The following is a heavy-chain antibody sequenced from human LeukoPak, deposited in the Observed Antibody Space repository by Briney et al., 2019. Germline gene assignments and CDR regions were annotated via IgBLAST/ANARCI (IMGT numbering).Heavy chain of an antibody. D-gene: IGHD1-14*01. J-gene: IGHJ3*02. CDR3: ARPGRPDAFDM. Sequence: GGSLRLSCATSGFTFSNYAMHWVRQAPGKGLEWVAVISYDGSNKYYAGSVKGRFTISRDNSKNTLYLQMNSLKAEDTAVYYCARPGRPDAFDMWGQGTMVTVSS. CDR1: GFTFSNYA. CDR2: ISYDGSNK. V-gene: IGHV3-30-3*01.